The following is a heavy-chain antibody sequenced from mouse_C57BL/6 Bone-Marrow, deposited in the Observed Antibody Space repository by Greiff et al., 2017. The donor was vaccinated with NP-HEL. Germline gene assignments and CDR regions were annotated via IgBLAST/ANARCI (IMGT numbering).Heavy chain of an antibody. J-gene: IGHJ1*03. CDR3: ARRDGWWYFDV. D-gene: IGHD1-1*01. CDR2: IYPGGGDT. CDR1: GYAFSSYW. Sequence: LVESGAELVKPGASVKISCKASGYAFSSYWMNWVKQRPGKGLEWIGQIYPGGGDTNYNGKFKGKATLTADKSSSTAYMQLSSLTSEDAAVYFCARRDGWWYFDVWGTGTTVTVSS. V-gene: IGHV1-80*01.